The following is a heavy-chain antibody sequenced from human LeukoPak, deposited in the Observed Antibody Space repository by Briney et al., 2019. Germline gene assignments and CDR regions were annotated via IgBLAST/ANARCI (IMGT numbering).Heavy chain of an antibody. Sequence: GGSLRLSCAASGFTFSSYAMSWVRQAPGKGLEWVSAISGSGGSTYYADSVKGRFTISRDNSKNTLYLQMNSLRAEDTAVYYCAKVSRRYCSGGSCPIGYWGQGTLVTVSS. CDR3: AKVSRRYCSGGSCPIGY. D-gene: IGHD2-15*01. CDR1: GFTFSSYA. J-gene: IGHJ4*02. V-gene: IGHV3-23*01. CDR2: ISGSGGST.